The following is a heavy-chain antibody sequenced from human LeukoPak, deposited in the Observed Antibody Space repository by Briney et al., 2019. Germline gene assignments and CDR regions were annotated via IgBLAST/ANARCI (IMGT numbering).Heavy chain of an antibody. CDR2: IHSSGYT. J-gene: IGHJ5*02. Sequence: SETLSLTCTVSGGSFSSYYWSWIRQPPGKGLEWIAYIHSSGYTNYHPSRKSRVTISVDTSKNQFSLKVTSVTAADTAVYYCAKRQGPNSGSYDYFDPWGQGTLVTVSS. CDR1: GGSFSSYY. CDR3: AKRQGPNSGSYDYFDP. V-gene: IGHV4-4*09. D-gene: IGHD1-26*01.